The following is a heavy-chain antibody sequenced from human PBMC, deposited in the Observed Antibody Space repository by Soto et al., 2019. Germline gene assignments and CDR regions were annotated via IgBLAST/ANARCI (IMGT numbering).Heavy chain of an antibody. Sequence: EVQLLESGGGLVQPGGSLRLSCAASGFTFSSYAMSWVRQAPGKGLEWVSAISGSGGSTYYADSVKGRFTISRDNSKNPLYLQMNSLRAEDTAVYYCEKSMVGYYDSRRGGRYYYYYGMDVWGPGTTVTGSS. CDR1: GFTFSSYA. D-gene: IGHD3-22*01. CDR2: ISGSGGST. J-gene: IGHJ6*02. V-gene: IGHV3-23*01. CDR3: EKSMVGYYDSRRGGRYYYYYGMDV.